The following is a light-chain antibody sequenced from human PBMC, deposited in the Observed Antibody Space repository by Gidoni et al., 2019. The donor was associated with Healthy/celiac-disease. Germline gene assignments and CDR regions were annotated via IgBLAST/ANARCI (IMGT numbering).Light chain of an antibody. CDR2: GAS. CDR3: QQYGSSPPWT. Sequence: ELVFTQSPGTLSLSPGERATLSCRASQSVSSSYLAWYQPKPGQPPRLLIYGASSRATGIPDRFSGSGLGTDLIPTISRLEPEDFAVYYCQQYGSSPPWTFGQGTKVEIK. J-gene: IGKJ1*01. CDR1: QSVSSSY. V-gene: IGKV3-20*01.